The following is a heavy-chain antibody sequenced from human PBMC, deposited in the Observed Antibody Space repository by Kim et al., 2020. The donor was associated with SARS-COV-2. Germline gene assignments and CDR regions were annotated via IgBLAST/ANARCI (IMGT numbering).Heavy chain of an antibody. CDR3: ARDHGAMGY. V-gene: IGHV3-21*01. Sequence: GGSLRLSCAASGFTFSSYSMNWVRQAPGKGLEWVSSISSSYIYYADSVKGRFTISRDNAKNSLYLQMNSLRAEDTAVYYCARDHGAMGYWGQGTLVTVSS. D-gene: IGHD1-26*01. CDR1: GFTFSSYS. CDR2: ISSSYI. J-gene: IGHJ4*02.